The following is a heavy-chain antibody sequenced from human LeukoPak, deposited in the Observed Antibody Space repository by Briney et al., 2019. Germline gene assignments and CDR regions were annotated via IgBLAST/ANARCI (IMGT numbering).Heavy chain of an antibody. CDR3: ARDMAYYYGSGSHTDP. CDR1: GVSISSSNFH. V-gene: IGHV4-39*07. J-gene: IGHJ5*02. D-gene: IGHD3-10*01. CDR2: IFYSGRT. Sequence: SETLSLTCSVSGVSISSSNFHWGWIRQAPGKGLDWIGNIFYSGRTSYNPSLKSRVTISIDAPKNQFSLKLSSVTAADTAVYYCARDMAYYYGSGSHTDPWGQGTLVTVSS.